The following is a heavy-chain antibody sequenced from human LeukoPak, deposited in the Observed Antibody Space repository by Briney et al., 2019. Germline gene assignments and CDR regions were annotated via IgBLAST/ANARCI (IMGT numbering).Heavy chain of an antibody. J-gene: IGHJ4*02. CDR3: ARAYCGGGCSVDY. CDR1: GGSISSGSYY. CDR2: IYTSGST. V-gene: IGHV4-61*02. D-gene: IGHD2-21*02. Sequence: SETLSLTCTVSGGSISSGSYYWSWIRQPAGKGLEWIGRIYTSGSTNYNPSLKSRVTISVDTSKNQFSLKLSSVTAADTAVYYCARAYCGGGCSVDYWGQGTLVTVSS.